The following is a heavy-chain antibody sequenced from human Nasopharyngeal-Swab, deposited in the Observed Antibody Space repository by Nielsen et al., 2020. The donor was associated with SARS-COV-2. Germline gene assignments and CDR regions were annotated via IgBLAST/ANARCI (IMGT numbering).Heavy chain of an antibody. D-gene: IGHD3-10*01. J-gene: IGHJ4*02. Sequence: GESLKISCAASGFTFSSYGMHWVRQAPGKGLECVAVISYDGSNKYHADSVRGRFTISRDDSENTLYLQMNSLRPEDTAVYYCARGGVWFGELGLDYWGQGTLVTVSS. CDR2: ISYDGSNK. V-gene: IGHV3-30*03. CDR3: ARGGVWFGELGLDY. CDR1: GFTFSSYG.